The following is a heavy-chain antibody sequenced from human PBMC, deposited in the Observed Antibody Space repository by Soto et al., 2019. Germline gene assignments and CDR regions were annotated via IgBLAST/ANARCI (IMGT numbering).Heavy chain of an antibody. D-gene: IGHD6-13*01. CDR2: INPNSGGT. Sequence: ASVKVSCKASGYTFTGYYMHWVRQAPGQGLEWMGWINPNSGGTNYAQKFQGWVTMTRDTSISTAYMELGRLRSDDTAVYYCARVGTAAAGTNGYWFDPWGQGTLVTVSS. CDR3: ARVGTAAAGTNGYWFDP. CDR1: GYTFTGYY. J-gene: IGHJ5*02. V-gene: IGHV1-2*04.